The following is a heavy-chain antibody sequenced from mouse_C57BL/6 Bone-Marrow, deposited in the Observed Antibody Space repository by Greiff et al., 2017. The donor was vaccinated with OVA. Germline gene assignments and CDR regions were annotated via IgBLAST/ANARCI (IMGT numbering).Heavy chain of an antibody. V-gene: IGHV5-6*02. CDR1: GFTFSSYG. J-gene: IGHJ2*01. CDR3: ARQGRGVDY. Sequence: EVMLVESGGDLVKPGGSLKLSCAASGFTFSSYGMSWVRQTPDKRLEWVATISSGGSYTYYPDSVKGRFTISRDNAKNTLYLQMSSLKSEDTAMYYCARQGRGVDYWGQGTTLTVSS. CDR2: ISSGGSYT. D-gene: IGHD3-3*01.